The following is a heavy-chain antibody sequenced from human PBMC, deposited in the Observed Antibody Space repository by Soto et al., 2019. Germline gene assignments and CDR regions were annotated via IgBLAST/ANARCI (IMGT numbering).Heavy chain of an antibody. J-gene: IGHJ4*02. V-gene: IGHV4-30-2*01. Sequence: PSETLSLTCAFSGGSISSGGYSWSWIRQPPGKGLEWIGYIYHSGSTYYNPSLKSRVTISVDRSKNQFSLKLSSVTAADTAVYYCARGPPFHWGQGTLVTVS. D-gene: IGHD3-16*01. CDR2: IYHSGST. CDR1: GGSISSGGYS. CDR3: ARGPPFH.